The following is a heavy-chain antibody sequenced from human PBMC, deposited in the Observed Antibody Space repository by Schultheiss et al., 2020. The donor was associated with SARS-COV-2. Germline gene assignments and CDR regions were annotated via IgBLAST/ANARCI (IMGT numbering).Heavy chain of an antibody. CDR2: IYYSGST. Sequence: SETLSLTCAVYGGSFSGYYWSWIRQPPGKGLEWIGYIYYSGSTYYNPSLKSRVTISVDTSKNQFSLKLSSVTAADTAVYYCARDLGNDQQLAPDYWGQGTLVTVSS. CDR3: ARDLGNDQQLAPDY. CDR1: GGSFSGYY. V-gene: IGHV4-34*09. J-gene: IGHJ4*02. D-gene: IGHD6-6*01.